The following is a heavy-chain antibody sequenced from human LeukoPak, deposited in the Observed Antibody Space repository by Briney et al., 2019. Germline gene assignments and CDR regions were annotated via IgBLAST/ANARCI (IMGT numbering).Heavy chain of an antibody. D-gene: IGHD1-20*01. CDR1: GFTFSSYW. CDR2: INSDGSST. V-gene: IGHV3-74*01. CDR3: VRTYNWNDDFDY. Sequence: GGSLRLSCAASGFTFSSYWMHWVRQAPGKGLEWVSRINSDGSSTSYADSVKGRFTISRDNAKNTLYLQMNSLRAEDTAVYYCVRTYNWNDDFDYWGQGTLVTVSS. J-gene: IGHJ4*02.